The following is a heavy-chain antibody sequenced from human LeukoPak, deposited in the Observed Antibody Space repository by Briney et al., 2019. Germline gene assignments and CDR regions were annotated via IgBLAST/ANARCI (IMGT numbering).Heavy chain of an antibody. J-gene: IGHJ4*02. CDR3: ARDETPGDYGFDY. D-gene: IGHD4-17*01. V-gene: IGHV1-69*04. Sequence: ASVKVSCKASGGTFSSYAISWVRQAPGQGLEWMGRIIPIFGIANYAQKFQGRVTITADKSTSTAYMELCSLRSEDTAVYYCARDETPGDYGFDYWGQGTLVTVSS. CDR1: GGTFSSYA. CDR2: IIPIFGIA.